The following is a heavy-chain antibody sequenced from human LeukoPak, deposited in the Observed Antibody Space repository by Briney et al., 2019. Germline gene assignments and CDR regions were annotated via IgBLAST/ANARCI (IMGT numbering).Heavy chain of an antibody. CDR3: AKDGGISTGYYYGVDV. D-gene: IGHD3-16*01. V-gene: IGHV3-64*04. Sequence: GGSLRLSCSASGFTFSDYGMHWVRQAPGKGLEYVSSISSSGGSTYYAASVKGRFTISRDNSKNTLYLQMNSLRAGDTAVYWCAKDGGISTGYYYGVDVWGKGTTVTVSS. J-gene: IGHJ6*04. CDR2: ISSSGGST. CDR1: GFTFSDYG.